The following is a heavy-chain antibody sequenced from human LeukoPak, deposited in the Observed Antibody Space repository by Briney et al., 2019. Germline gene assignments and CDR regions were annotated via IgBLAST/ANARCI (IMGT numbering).Heavy chain of an antibody. CDR2: FDPEDGET. Sequence: ASVKVSCKVSGYTLTELSMHWVRQAPGKGLEWMGGFDPEDGETIYAQKFQGRVTMTEDTSTDTAYMELSSLRSEDTAVYYCATVLYDSRRYYFDYWGQGTLVTVSS. J-gene: IGHJ4*02. V-gene: IGHV1-24*01. CDR1: GYTLTELS. D-gene: IGHD3-22*01. CDR3: ATVLYDSRRYYFDY.